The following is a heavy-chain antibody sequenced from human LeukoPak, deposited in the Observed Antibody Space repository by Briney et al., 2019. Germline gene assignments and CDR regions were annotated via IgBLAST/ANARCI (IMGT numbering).Heavy chain of an antibody. Sequence: PGGSLRLSCAASGFTFSGFAMSWVRRTPGKGLEWVSGISGSGDNTLYADSVKGRFTISRDNAKNSLYLQMNSLRAEDTAVYYCARDPAGAAFDYWGQGTLVTVSS. V-gene: IGHV3-23*01. D-gene: IGHD6-25*01. CDR2: ISGSGDNT. CDR3: ARDPAGAAFDY. CDR1: GFTFSGFA. J-gene: IGHJ4*02.